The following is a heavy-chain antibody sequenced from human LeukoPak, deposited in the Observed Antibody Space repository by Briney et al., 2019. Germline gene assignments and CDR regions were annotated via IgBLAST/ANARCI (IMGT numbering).Heavy chain of an antibody. CDR1: GFTFSNAW. V-gene: IGHV3-15*01. D-gene: IGHD2-15*01. CDR2: TKSKTDGGTT. Sequence: PGGSLRLSCAASGFTFSNAWMSWVRQAPGKGLEWVGRTKSKTDGGTTDYAAPVKARFTISRDDSKNTLYLQMNSLKTEDTAVYYCTTVREAAVWGQGTLVTVSS. CDR3: TTVREAAV. J-gene: IGHJ4*02.